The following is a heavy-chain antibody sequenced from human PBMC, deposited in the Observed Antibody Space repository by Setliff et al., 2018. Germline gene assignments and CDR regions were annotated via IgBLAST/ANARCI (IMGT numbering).Heavy chain of an antibody. D-gene: IGHD3-3*01. J-gene: IGHJ5*02. CDR3: ARGYRGYYNFWSGSQGANWFDP. Sequence: ASVKVSCKASGGTFSSYAISWVRQAPGQGLEWMGGIIPIFGTANYAQKFQGRVTITTDESTSTAYMELSSLRSEDTAVYYCARGYRGYYNFWSGSQGANWFDPWGQGTLVTVSS. CDR2: IIPIFGTA. CDR1: GGTFSSYA. V-gene: IGHV1-69*05.